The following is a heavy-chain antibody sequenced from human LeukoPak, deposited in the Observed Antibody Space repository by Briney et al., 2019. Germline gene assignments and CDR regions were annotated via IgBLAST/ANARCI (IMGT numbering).Heavy chain of an antibody. CDR1: GFTVSSNY. V-gene: IGHV3-53*01. CDR2: IYSGGST. J-gene: IGHJ4*02. D-gene: IGHD6-19*01. Sequence: GGSLRLSCAASGFTVSSNYMSWVRQAPGKGLEWVSVIYSGGSTYYADPVKGRFTISRDNSKNTLYLQMNSLRAEDTAVYYCARNIAVAGTNYWGQGTLVTVSS. CDR3: ARNIAVAGTNY.